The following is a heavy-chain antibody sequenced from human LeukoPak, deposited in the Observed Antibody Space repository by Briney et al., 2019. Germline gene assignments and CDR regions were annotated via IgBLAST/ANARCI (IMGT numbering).Heavy chain of an antibody. CDR2: ISGSGGST. CDR3: AKLFPYYFDY. J-gene: IGHJ4*02. D-gene: IGHD2-21*01. Sequence: GGSLRLSCAASGFTFSSYSMNWVRQAPGKGLECVSPISGSGGSTYYADSVKGRFTISRDNSKNTLYLQMNSLRAEDTAVYYCAKLFPYYFDYWGQGTLVTVSS. V-gene: IGHV3-23*01. CDR1: GFTFSSYS.